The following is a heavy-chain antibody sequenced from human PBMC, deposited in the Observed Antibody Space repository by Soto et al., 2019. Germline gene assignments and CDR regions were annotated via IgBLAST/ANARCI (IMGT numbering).Heavy chain of an antibody. CDR1: GGSISTYF. Sequence: SETLSLTCTVSGGSISTYFWSWIRQPPGKGLEWIGYIYYSGSTSYNPSLKSRVTISIDTSKNQFSLNLRSLSAADTAVYYCAREESYYDRLLYWGQGSLVTVSS. CDR3: AREESYYDRLLY. V-gene: IGHV4-59*01. J-gene: IGHJ4*02. CDR2: IYYSGST. D-gene: IGHD3-22*01.